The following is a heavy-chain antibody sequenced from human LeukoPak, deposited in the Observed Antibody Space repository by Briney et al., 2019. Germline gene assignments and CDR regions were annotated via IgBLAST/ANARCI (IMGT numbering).Heavy chain of an antibody. Sequence: TSVTVSFKCSAGTFTSYAFSWVRQPPGQGLEWMGIIFPIFGIANKAQKFQGRVTITADKSTNTAYMEPRSLSVEDRAMDYCARDKGPYCYCGMDVWGQGTTVTVSS. CDR3: ARDKGPYCYCGMDV. CDR2: IFPIFGIA. J-gene: IGHJ6*02. V-gene: IGHV1-69*04. CDR1: AGTFTSYA.